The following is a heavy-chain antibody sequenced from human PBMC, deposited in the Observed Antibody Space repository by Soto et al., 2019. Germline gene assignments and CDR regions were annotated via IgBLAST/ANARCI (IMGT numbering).Heavy chain of an antibody. Sequence: GASVKVSCKASGGTFSSYAISWVRQAPGQGLEWMGGIIPIFGTANYAQKFQGRVMITADESTSTAYMELSSLRSEDTAVYYCARDRISYYYDSSGSYFDYWGQGTLVTVSS. CDR2: IIPIFGTA. V-gene: IGHV1-69*13. CDR1: GGTFSSYA. J-gene: IGHJ4*02. CDR3: ARDRISYYYDSSGSYFDY. D-gene: IGHD3-22*01.